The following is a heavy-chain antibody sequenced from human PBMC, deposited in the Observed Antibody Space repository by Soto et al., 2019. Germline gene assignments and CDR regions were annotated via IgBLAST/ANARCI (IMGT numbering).Heavy chain of an antibody. J-gene: IGHJ5*02. V-gene: IGHV4-38-2*01. CDR1: GYSISSGYY. CDR2: IYHGGST. Sequence: PSEILSLTCAVSGYSISSGYYWGWLRQPPGKGLEGIGSIYHGGSTYYNPSLNSRVTLSIDMTNNHVSLILNSVTAADTAVYYCARVGPWVPYYYDSSPYTFENWFDPWGQGTLVTVSS. CDR3: ARVGPWVPYYYDSSPYTFENWFDP. D-gene: IGHD3-22*01.